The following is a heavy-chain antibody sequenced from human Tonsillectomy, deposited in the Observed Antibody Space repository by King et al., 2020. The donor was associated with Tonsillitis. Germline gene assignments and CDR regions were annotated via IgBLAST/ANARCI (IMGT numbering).Heavy chain of an antibody. D-gene: IGHD3/OR15-3a*01. Sequence: VQLVESGGGVVQPGRSLRLSCAASGFTFPNYGMHWVRQAPGKGLEWVAVIWYDGINKYYADSVKGRFTISRDDSKNTLYLQMNSLRGDDTAVYFCARDQGGLGNYAFDIWGQGTMVTVSS. CDR3: ARDQGGLGNYAFDI. J-gene: IGHJ3*02. CDR1: GFTFPNYG. V-gene: IGHV3-33*08. CDR2: IWYDGINK.